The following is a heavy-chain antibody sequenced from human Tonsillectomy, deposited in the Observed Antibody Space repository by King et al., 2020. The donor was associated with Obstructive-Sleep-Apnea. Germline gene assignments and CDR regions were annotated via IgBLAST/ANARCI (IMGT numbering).Heavy chain of an antibody. CDR3: SSTVVTLGAPDDY. Sequence: VQLVESGAEVKKPGASVKVSCRASGYTFTSYDINWVRQATGQGLEWVGRMSPNSGNTGYAQKFQGRVTMTRNTSISTAYMDLRSLRSEDTAVYYCSSTVVTLGAPDDYWGQGTLVTVSS. V-gene: IGHV1-8*01. CDR2: MSPNSGNT. CDR1: GYTFTSYD. D-gene: IGHD4-23*01. J-gene: IGHJ4*02.